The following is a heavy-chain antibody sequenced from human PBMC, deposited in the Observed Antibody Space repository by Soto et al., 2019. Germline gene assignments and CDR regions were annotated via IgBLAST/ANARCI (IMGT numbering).Heavy chain of an antibody. CDR1: GFTFSSYA. V-gene: IGHV3-23*01. CDR3: ARVTMVRGVKGPFDY. Sequence: EVQLLESGGGLVQPGGSLRLSCAASGFTFSSYAMSWVRQAPGKGLEGVSAISGSGSTIYYADSVKGRFTISRDNAKNSLYLQMNSLRAEDTAVYYCARVTMVRGVKGPFDYWGQGTLVTVSS. CDR2: ISGSGSTI. D-gene: IGHD3-10*01. J-gene: IGHJ4*02.